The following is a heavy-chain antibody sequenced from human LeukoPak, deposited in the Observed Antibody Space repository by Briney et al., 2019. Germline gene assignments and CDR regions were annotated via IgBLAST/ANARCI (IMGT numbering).Heavy chain of an antibody. CDR3: ARARRYGSSWPNDAFDI. D-gene: IGHD6-13*01. Sequence: ASVKVSCKASGYTFTGYYMHWVRQAPGQGLEWMGWINPNSGGTNYAQKFQGRVTMTRDTSISTAYMELSRLRSDDTAVYYCARARRYGSSWPNDAFDIWGQGTMVTVSS. CDR2: INPNSGGT. J-gene: IGHJ3*02. V-gene: IGHV1-2*02. CDR1: GYTFTGYY.